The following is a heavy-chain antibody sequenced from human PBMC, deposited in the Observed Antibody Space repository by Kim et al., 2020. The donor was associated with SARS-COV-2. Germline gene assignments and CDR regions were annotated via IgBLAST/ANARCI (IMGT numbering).Heavy chain of an antibody. CDR1: GGSFSGYY. D-gene: IGHD2-21*01. CDR3: ARGTRRDCYNGVDY. V-gene: IGHV4-34*01. CDR2: INHSGST. J-gene: IGHJ4*02. Sequence: SETLSLTCAVYGGSFSGYYWSWIRQPPGKGLEWIGEINHSGSTNYNPSLKSRVTISVDTSKNQFSLKLSSVTAADTAVYYCARGTRRDCYNGVDYWGQGTLVTVSS.